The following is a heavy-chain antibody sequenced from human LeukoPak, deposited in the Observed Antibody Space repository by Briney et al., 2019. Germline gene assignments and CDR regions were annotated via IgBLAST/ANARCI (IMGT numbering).Heavy chain of an antibody. CDR3: AKDIRRRLRGIRQQLVLGWFDS. J-gene: IGHJ5*01. CDR1: GFTFSTYT. D-gene: IGHD6-13*01. V-gene: IGHV3-9*01. CDR2: INWDSGVI. Sequence: PGGSLRLSCAASGFTFSTYTTNWVRQAPGKGLEWVSGINWDSGVIDYADSVKGRFTISRDNARNSLSLQMNSLRTEDTALYYCAKDIRRRLRGIRQQLVLGWFDSWGQGTLVSVSS.